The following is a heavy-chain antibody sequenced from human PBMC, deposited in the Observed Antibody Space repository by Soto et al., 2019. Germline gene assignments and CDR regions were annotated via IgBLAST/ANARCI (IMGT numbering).Heavy chain of an antibody. D-gene: IGHD3-22*01. V-gene: IGHV4-30-2*01. Sequence: SETLSLTCAVSGGSVSSTTYSWTWTRQPPGKGLEWIGYISHSGSTYYNPSLKSRVTISVDRSKNQFSLKLTSVTAADTAVYYFARGFSTGPGSGYLLENWSPGSRVTVSS. CDR3: ARGFSTGPGSGYLLEN. J-gene: IGHJ4*02. CDR1: GGSVSSTTYS. CDR2: ISHSGST.